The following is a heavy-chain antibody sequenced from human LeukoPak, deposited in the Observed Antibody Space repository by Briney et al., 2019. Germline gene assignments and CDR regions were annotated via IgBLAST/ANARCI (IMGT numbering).Heavy chain of an antibody. J-gene: IGHJ4*02. Sequence: PGGSLRLSCAASGFTFSSYGMHWVRQAPGKGLEWVAFIRYDGSNKYYADSVKGLFTISRDNSKNTLYLQMNSLRAEDTAVYYCAIDSSGYTVSFDYWGQGTLVTVSS. CDR2: IRYDGSNK. V-gene: IGHV3-30*02. CDR3: AIDSSGYTVSFDY. D-gene: IGHD3-22*01. CDR1: GFTFSSYG.